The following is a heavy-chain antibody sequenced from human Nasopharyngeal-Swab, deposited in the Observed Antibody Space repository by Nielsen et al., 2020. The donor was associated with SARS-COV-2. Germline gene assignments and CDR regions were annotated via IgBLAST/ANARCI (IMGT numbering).Heavy chain of an antibody. J-gene: IGHJ4*02. Sequence: GESLKISCAASGFTFSSYWMSWVRQAPGKGLEWVANIKQDGSEKYYVDSVKGRFTISRDNAKNSLYLQMNSLRAEDTAVYYCARDVNGSPLGYWGQGTLVIVSS. CDR3: ARDVNGSPLGY. CDR1: GFTFSSYW. D-gene: IGHD2-15*01. CDR2: IKQDGSEK. V-gene: IGHV3-7*01.